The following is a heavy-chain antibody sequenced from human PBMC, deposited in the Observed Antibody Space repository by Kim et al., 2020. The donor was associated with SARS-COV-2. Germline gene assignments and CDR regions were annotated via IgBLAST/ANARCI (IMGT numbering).Heavy chain of an antibody. V-gene: IGHV4-4*02. Sequence: SETLSLTCAVSGGSISSSNWWSWVRQPPGKGLEWIGEIYHSGSTNYNPSLKSRVTISVDKSKNQFSLKLSSVTAADTAVYYCARISSSWINWFDPWGQGTLVTVSS. CDR2: IYHSGST. CDR1: GGSISSSNW. CDR3: ARISSSWINWFDP. J-gene: IGHJ5*02. D-gene: IGHD6-13*01.